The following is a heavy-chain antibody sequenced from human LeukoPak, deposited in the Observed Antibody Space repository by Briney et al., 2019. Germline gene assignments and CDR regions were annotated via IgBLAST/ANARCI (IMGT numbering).Heavy chain of an antibody. CDR2: ISSSSNII. CDR1: GFTFSNYN. J-gene: IGHJ6*02. Sequence: GGSLRLSCAASGFTFSNYNMNWVRQPPGKGLQWVSYISSSSNIIYYADSVKGRFTISRDNAKNSLFLQMNSLRTEDTAVYYCGRIAINANNGMDVWGQGTTVTVSS. CDR3: GRIAINANNGMDV. D-gene: IGHD1/OR15-1a*01. V-gene: IGHV3-48*01.